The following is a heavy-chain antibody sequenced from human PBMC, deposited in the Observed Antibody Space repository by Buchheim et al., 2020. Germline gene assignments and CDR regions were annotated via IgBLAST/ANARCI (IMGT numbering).Heavy chain of an antibody. D-gene: IGHD5-24*01. CDR2: INYSGST. V-gene: IGHV4-59*01. J-gene: IGHJ4*02. CDR3: AKGGDAYNLGAGNIDY. CDR1: GGSISSYY. Sequence: QVQLQESGPGLVKPSETLSLTCTVSGGSISSYYWSWIRQPPGKGLEWIGYINYSGSTNYSPSLNSRVTISVDTSKNQFSLRLSSVTAADTAVYYCAKGGDAYNLGAGNIDYWGQGTL.